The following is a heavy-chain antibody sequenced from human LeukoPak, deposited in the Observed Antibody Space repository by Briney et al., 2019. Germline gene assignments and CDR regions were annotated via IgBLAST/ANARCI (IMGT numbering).Heavy chain of an antibody. J-gene: IGHJ3*02. CDR1: GFTFSSYA. CDR2: ISYDGPNK. D-gene: IGHD6-19*01. CDR3: ARVRMSGWTLGYAFDI. V-gene: IGHV3-30*04. Sequence: GGSLRLSCAASGFTFSSYAMHWVRQAPGKGLEWVAAISYDGPNKYYVVSVKGRFTISRDNSKNRLYLQMNRLRAEDTAVYYCARVRMSGWTLGYAFDIWGQGTMVTVSS.